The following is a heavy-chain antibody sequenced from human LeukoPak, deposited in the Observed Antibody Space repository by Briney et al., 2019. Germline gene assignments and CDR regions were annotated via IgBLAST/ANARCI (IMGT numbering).Heavy chain of an antibody. CDR3: AKDGNWNHGFDP. J-gene: IGHJ5*02. Sequence: QSGGSLRLSCAASGFTFSNYGMHWVRQAPGKGLEWVAVIWYDGSIKFYADSVKGRFTISGDNSKNTLYLQMNSLRAEDTALYYCAKDGNWNHGFDPWGQGTLVTVSS. D-gene: IGHD1-14*01. V-gene: IGHV3-33*06. CDR2: IWYDGSIK. CDR1: GFTFSNYG.